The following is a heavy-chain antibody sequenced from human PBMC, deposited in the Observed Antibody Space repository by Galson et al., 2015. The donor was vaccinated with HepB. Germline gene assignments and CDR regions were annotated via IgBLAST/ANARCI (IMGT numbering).Heavy chain of an antibody. CDR1: GYTFTSYG. Sequence: SVKVSCKASGYTFTSYGISWVRQAPGQGLEWMGWISAYNGNTNYAQKLQGRVTMTTDTSTSTAYMELRSLRSDDTAVYYCARDRQYSSSWGGYYYYGMDVWGQGTTVTVSS. D-gene: IGHD6-13*01. V-gene: IGHV1-18*01. J-gene: IGHJ6*02. CDR3: ARDRQYSSSWGGYYYYGMDV. CDR2: ISAYNGNT.